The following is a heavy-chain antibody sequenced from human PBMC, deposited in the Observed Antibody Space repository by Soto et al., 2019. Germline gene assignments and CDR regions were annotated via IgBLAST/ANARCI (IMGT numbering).Heavy chain of an antibody. CDR3: AHSRFEILTGPFYS. V-gene: IGHV2-5*01. J-gene: IGHJ1*01. D-gene: IGHD3-9*01. Sequence: QITLKESGPAVVKPTQTLTLTCTFSGFSLNNEGVTVGWIRQPPGQALEWLALIYWNGDKRYSPSLKKRLTVTRDTSKNQVLLTMTKMNPVDTATYYCAHSRFEILTGPFYSWGQGALVTVSS. CDR1: GFSLNNEGVT. CDR2: IYWNGDK.